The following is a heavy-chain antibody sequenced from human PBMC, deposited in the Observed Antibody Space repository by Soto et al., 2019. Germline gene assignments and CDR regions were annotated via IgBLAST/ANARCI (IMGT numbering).Heavy chain of an antibody. Sequence: GGSLRLSCEASGFIFSAYSTTWVRQVPGKGLEWVAAVSPSGDSTYYADSLKGRLTISRDNSKNTVFLQMNSLSADDTGLYYCVKEPDVWGQGISVTVSS. J-gene: IGHJ6*02. CDR3: VKEPDV. CDR2: VSPSGDST. V-gene: IGHV3-23*01. CDR1: GFIFSAYS.